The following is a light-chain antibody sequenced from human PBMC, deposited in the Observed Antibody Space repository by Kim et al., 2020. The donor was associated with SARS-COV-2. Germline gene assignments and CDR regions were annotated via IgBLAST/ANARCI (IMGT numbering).Light chain of an antibody. CDR2: DAS. CDR1: QDISNF. V-gene: IGKV1-33*01. Sequence: DIQMTQSPSALSASVGDRVTMTCQASQDISNFINWYQQKPGRAPDLLIYDASNLEIGVPSRFSGSGSGTDFTFTISSLQPEDIATYYCQQYENLPYTFGQGTKVDIK. J-gene: IGKJ2*01. CDR3: QQYENLPYT.